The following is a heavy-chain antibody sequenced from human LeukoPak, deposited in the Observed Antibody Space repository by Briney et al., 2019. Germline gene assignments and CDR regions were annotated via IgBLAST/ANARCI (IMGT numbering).Heavy chain of an antibody. Sequence: GGSLGLSCSASGFSFSSYTMTWVRQAPGKGPEWVSIISGGGDTTFYTDSVKGRFTISRDNAKNSLYLQMNSLRAEDTAVYYCAREHSGYDFPGRDYYYMDVWGKGTTVTVSS. CDR1: GFSFSSYT. CDR3: AREHSGYDFPGRDYYYMDV. J-gene: IGHJ6*03. V-gene: IGHV3-23*01. D-gene: IGHD5-12*01. CDR2: ISGGGDTT.